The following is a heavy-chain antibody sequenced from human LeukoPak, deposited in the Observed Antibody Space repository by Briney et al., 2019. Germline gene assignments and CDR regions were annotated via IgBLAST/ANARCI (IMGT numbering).Heavy chain of an antibody. CDR2: TSYNGRNN. CDR1: GFTFSSYG. Sequence: PGGSLTLSCAASGFTFSSYGMHWVRPAPGKGLEWVALTSYNGRNNYYSDSVKGRFSISRDNSQRTVFLQMNNVKTEDTAIYYCAKATNYDFWSGSLGLDHWGQGFLVTVSS. D-gene: IGHD3-3*01. J-gene: IGHJ4*02. CDR3: AKATNYDFWSGSLGLDH. V-gene: IGHV3-30*18.